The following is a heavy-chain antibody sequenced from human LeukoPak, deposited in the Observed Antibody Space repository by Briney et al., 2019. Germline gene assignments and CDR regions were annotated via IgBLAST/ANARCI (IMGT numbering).Heavy chain of an antibody. D-gene: IGHD1-26*01. Sequence: SETLSLTCTVSGGSISSYYWSWIRQPAGKGLEWIGRIYTSGSTNYNPSLKSRVTMSVDTSKNQFSLKLSSVTAADTAVYYCASSRRDYSGSYYYFDYWGQGTLVTVSS. CDR3: ASSRRDYSGSYYYFDY. J-gene: IGHJ4*02. V-gene: IGHV4-4*07. CDR1: GGSISSYY. CDR2: IYTSGST.